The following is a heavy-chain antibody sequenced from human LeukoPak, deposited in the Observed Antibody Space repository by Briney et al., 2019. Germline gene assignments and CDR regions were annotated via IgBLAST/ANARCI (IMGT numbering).Heavy chain of an antibody. Sequence: PSETLSLTCTVSGGSISTSNYYWGWIRQPPGKGLEWIGNIFYSGSTYYSPSLKSRVTISLDTSRNQFSLKLNSVTAADTAVYYCARGGGQRGYYTAMVKKFDYWGQGTLVTVSS. D-gene: IGHD5-18*01. CDR3: ARGGGQRGYYTAMVKKFDY. V-gene: IGHV4-39*07. J-gene: IGHJ4*02. CDR2: IFYSGST. CDR1: GGSISTSNYY.